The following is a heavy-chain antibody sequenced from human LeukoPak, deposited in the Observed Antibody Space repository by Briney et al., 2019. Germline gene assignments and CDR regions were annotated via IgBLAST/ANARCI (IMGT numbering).Heavy chain of an antibody. J-gene: IGHJ4*02. D-gene: IGHD5-12*01. V-gene: IGHV3-23*01. CDR1: GFTFSSYA. CDR2: ISGSGGST. CDR3: ARGGYSGYFFDY. Sequence: GGSLRLSCAASGFTFSSYAMSWVRQAPGKGLEWVSAISGSGGSTYYADSVKGRFTISRDNAKNSLYLQMNSLRAEDTAVYYCARGGYSGYFFDYWGQGTLVTVSS.